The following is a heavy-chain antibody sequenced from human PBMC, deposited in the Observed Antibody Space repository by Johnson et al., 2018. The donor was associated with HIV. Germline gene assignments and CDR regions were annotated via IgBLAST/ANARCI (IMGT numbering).Heavy chain of an antibody. CDR2: ISWNSGSI. V-gene: IGHV3-9*01. J-gene: IGHJ3*02. CDR1: GFTFDDYA. Sequence: VQLVESGGGLVQPGRSLRLSCAASGFTFDDYAMHWVRQAPGKGLEWVSGISWNSGSIGYADSVKGRFTISRENAKNSLYLQMNSLRGGDTSLYYCARQGLTVDAFDIWGQGTMVTVSS. D-gene: IGHD3/OR15-3a*01. CDR3: ARQGLTVDAFDI.